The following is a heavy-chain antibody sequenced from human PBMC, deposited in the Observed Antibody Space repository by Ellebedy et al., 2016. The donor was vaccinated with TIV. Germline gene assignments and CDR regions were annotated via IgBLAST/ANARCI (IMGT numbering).Heavy chain of an antibody. CDR3: AKDISGGIITGTTLADYYGMDV. J-gene: IGHJ6*02. D-gene: IGHD1-7*01. V-gene: IGHV3-48*04. CDR2: ISGSSTTI. Sequence: GESLKISCAASRFTFSTYGMNWVRQAPGKGLEWVSFISGSSTTIYYADSVKGRFTIPRDNAKNSLYLQMNSLRVEDTALYYCAKDISGGIITGTTLADYYGMDVWGQGTTVTVSS. CDR1: RFTFSTYG.